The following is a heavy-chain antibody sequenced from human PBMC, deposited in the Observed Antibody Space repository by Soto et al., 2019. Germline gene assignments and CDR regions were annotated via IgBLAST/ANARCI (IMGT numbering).Heavy chain of an antibody. V-gene: IGHV3-48*02. J-gene: IGHJ6*02. D-gene: IGHD3-10*01. Sequence: PGGSLRLSCAASGFTFSSYSMNWVRQAPGKGLEWVSYSSSSSSTVYYADSVKGRFTISRDNAKNSLYLQMNSLRDEDTAVYYCARDLGVRGVIGSLHYYGMDVWGQGTTVTVSS. CDR1: GFTFSSYS. CDR2: SSSSSSTV. CDR3: ARDLGVRGVIGSLHYYGMDV.